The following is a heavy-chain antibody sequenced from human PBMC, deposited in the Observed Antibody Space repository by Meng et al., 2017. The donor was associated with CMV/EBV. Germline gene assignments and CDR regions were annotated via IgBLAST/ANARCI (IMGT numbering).Heavy chain of an antibody. CDR1: GDIFNSYY. D-gene: IGHD6-13*01. CDR3: ALAEYSSSLFDY. J-gene: IGHJ4*02. CDR2: SNPSGGST. V-gene: IGHV1-46*02. Sequence: QVELVQSGAEGKKRGASVKVSCKSSGDIFNSYYMHWVRQAPGQGLEWMGISNPSGGSTSYEQKFQGRVTMTRDTSTSTVYMELSSRRSEDTAVYYCALAEYSSSLFDYWGQGTLVTVSS.